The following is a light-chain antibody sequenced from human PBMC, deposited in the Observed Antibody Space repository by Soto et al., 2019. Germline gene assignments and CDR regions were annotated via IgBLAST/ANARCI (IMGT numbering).Light chain of an antibody. Sequence: DIQMTQSPSSLSASVGDRVTITCQASQDITNYLNWYQQKPGKPPKLLINDAYNLETGVPSRFSGSGSGPHFSFTINSLPPEDFATYYCQQYDDLPITFGLGTRLDIK. CDR1: QDITNY. V-gene: IGKV1-33*01. CDR3: QQYDDLPIT. CDR2: DAY. J-gene: IGKJ5*01.